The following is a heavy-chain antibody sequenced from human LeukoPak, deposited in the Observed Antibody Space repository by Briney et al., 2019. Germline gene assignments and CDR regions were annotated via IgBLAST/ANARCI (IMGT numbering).Heavy chain of an antibody. CDR3: ARGYDSSGYLWYNWFDP. CDR2: INPSSGST. D-gene: IGHD3-22*01. V-gene: IGHV1-46*01. CDR1: GYTFTGYY. J-gene: IGHJ5*02. Sequence: ASVNVSCKASGYTFTGYYMHWVRQAPGQGLEWMGIINPSSGSTSYAQKFQGRVTMTSDTSTSTVYMELSSLRAKDTAVYYCARGYDSSGYLWYNWFDPWGQGTLVTVSS.